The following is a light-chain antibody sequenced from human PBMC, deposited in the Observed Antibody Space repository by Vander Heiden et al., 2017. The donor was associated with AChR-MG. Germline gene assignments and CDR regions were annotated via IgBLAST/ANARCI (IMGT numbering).Light chain of an antibody. CDR3: QVWDSSSDPVV. Sequence: SHVLTQPPSLSVAPGQTAGITCRGNNIGSKSVHWYQQKPGQAPVVVVYDGSDRPSGIPERFSGSNSGNTATLTISRVEAGDEADYYCQVWDSSSDPVVFGGGTKLTVL. CDR1: NIGSKS. CDR2: DGS. V-gene: IGLV3-21*02. J-gene: IGLJ2*01.